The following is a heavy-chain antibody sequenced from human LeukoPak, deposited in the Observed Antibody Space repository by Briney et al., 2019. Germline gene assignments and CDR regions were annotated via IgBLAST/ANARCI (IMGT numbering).Heavy chain of an antibody. V-gene: IGHV3-23*01. J-gene: IGHJ4*02. CDR1: GFTFSSYA. D-gene: IGHD5-12*01. CDR3: AKGSLVATAGSEIDY. CDR2: ISGNGGST. Sequence: PGGSLRLSCAASGFTFSSYAMSWVRQAPGKGLEWVSGISGNGGSTYYADSVKGRFTISRGNSKNTLYLQMNSLRAEDTAVYYCAKGSLVATAGSEIDYWGQGTLVTVSS.